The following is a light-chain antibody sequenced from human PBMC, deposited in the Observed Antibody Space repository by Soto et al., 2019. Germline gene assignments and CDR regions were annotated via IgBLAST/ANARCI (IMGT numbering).Light chain of an antibody. CDR2: GAS. CDR3: QQYGSSPRT. Sequence: EIVLTQSPGTLSLSPGERVTLSCRASQSVGNNYLAWYQQRPGQAPRLLIYGASNRATGIPDRFSGSGSGTDFTLTISRLEPEDFAVYYCQQYGSSPRTFGQGTKLEIK. V-gene: IGKV3-20*01. CDR1: QSVGNNY. J-gene: IGKJ2*01.